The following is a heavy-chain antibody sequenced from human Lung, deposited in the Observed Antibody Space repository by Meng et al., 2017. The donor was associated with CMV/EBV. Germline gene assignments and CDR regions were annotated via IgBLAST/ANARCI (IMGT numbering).Heavy chain of an antibody. D-gene: IGHD3-16*01. CDR2: IYGDDDK. V-gene: IGHV2-5*02. Sequence: GTRGVGVGWVRQPPGKALEWLALIYGDDDKRYSSSLKSRLTIVKDTSKNQVVLIMTDMDPEDTATYYCAHRRGGSTASWQWGELDYWGQGTLVTVSS. CDR3: AHRRGGSTASWQWGELDY. CDR1: GTRGVG. J-gene: IGHJ4*02.